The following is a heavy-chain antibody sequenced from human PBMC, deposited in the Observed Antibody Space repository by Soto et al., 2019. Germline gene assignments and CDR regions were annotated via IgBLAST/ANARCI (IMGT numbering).Heavy chain of an antibody. V-gene: IGHV3-15*07. D-gene: IGHD2-2*01. CDR1: GFTFSNAW. Sequence: GGSLRLSCAASGFTFSNAWMNWVRQAPGKGLEWVGRIKSKTDGGTTDYAAPVKGRFTISRDDSKNTLYLQMNSLKTEDTAVYYCTTGIYCSSTSCYYYYYYGMDVWGQGTTVTVSS. CDR2: IKSKTDGGTT. J-gene: IGHJ6*02. CDR3: TTGIYCSSTSCYYYYYYGMDV.